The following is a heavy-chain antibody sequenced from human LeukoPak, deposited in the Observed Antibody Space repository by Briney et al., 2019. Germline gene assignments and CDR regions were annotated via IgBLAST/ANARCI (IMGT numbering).Heavy chain of an antibody. V-gene: IGHV4-39*01. D-gene: IGHD6-13*01. CDR2: IYYSGST. Sequence: SSETLSLTCTVSGGSISSSTYYWGWIRQPPGKGLEWIGSIYYSGSTYYNASLKSRVTISADTSKNQFSLKLSSVTAADTAVYSCARPLSGSSSWHGDAFDIWGQGTMVTVSS. J-gene: IGHJ3*02. CDR1: GGSISSSTYY. CDR3: ARPLSGSSSWHGDAFDI.